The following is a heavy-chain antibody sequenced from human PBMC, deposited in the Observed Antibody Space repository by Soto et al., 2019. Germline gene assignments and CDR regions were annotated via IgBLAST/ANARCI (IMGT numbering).Heavy chain of an antibody. CDR2: IYYSGST. CDR1: GGSVSSGSYY. CDR3: AREGLVARPRFDY. Sequence: QVQLQESGPRLVKPSETLSLTCTVSGGSVSSGSYYWSWIRQPPGKGLEWIGYIYYSGSTNYNPSLKSRVTRSVDTSKNQFSLKLRSVTAADTAVYYCAREGLVARPRFDYWGQGTLVTVSS. D-gene: IGHD6-6*01. J-gene: IGHJ4*02. V-gene: IGHV4-61*01.